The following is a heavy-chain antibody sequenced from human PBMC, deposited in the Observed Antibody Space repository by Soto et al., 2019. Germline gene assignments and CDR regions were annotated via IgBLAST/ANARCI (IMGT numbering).Heavy chain of an antibody. J-gene: IGHJ3*02. Sequence: SETLSLTCTVSGVSISNYHWSWIRQPPGKGLEWIGDIHFMVSTNYNPSLKSRVSMSLDTSQNQFYLNLTSVTAADTAVYYCARDWAVAGVDAFDIWGQGTVVTVS. CDR2: IHFMVST. CDR1: GVSISNYH. V-gene: IGHV4-59*01. CDR3: ARDWAVAGVDAFDI. D-gene: IGHD6-19*01.